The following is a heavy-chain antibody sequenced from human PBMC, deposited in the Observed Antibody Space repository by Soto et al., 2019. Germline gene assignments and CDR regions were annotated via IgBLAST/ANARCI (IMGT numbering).Heavy chain of an antibody. Sequence: QVQLVQSGAEVKKPGASVKVSCKASGITYTTYAIHWVRQAPGQGLEWMGWINAGNGNTRYSQRFQGRVTLTTDTSASTAYMDLSSRLSEDTAVYCCARAISGYVTWGQGTLITVSS. D-gene: IGHD5-12*01. J-gene: IGHJ5*02. CDR3: ARAISGYVT. V-gene: IGHV1-3*01. CDR1: GITYTTYA. CDR2: INAGNGNT.